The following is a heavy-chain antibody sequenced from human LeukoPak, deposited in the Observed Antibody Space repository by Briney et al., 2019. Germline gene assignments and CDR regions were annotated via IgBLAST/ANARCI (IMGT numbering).Heavy chain of an antibody. CDR2: INHSGST. D-gene: IGHD3-10*01. V-gene: IGHV4-34*01. CDR1: GGSFSGYY. J-gene: IGHJ4*02. Sequence: SETLSLTCAVYGGSFSGYYWSWIRQPPGKGLEWIGEINHSGSTNYNPSLKSRVTISVDTSKNQFSPKLSSVTAADTAVYYCARGSRDSRGSGSYYFVAWGQGTLVTVSS. CDR3: ARGSRDSRGSGSYYFVA.